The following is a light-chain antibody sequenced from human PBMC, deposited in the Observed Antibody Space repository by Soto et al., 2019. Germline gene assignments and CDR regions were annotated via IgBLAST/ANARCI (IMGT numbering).Light chain of an antibody. J-gene: IGLJ1*01. CDR2: EVS. CDR1: SGDVGGYNY. CDR3: NSYAGSNNV. Sequence: QSVLTQPPSASGSPGQSVTISCTGTSGDVGGYNYVSWYQQHPGKAPKLMIYEVSQRPSGVPDRFSGSKSGNTASLTVSGLQAEDEADYYCNSYAGSNNVFXTGTKLTVL. V-gene: IGLV2-8*01.